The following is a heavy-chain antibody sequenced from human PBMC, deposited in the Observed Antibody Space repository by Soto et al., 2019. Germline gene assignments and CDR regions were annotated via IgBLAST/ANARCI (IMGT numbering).Heavy chain of an antibody. V-gene: IGHV4-30-4*01. D-gene: IGHD6-6*01. CDR1: GGSISSGDYY. CDR2: IYYSGST. CDR3: SRVPGGSSSFVDY. Sequence: SETLSLTCTVSGGSISSGDYYWSWIRQPPGKGLEWIGYIYYSGSTYYNPSLKSRVTISVDTSKNQFSLKLSSVTAADTAVYYCSRVPGGSSSFVDYWGQGTLVTVS. J-gene: IGHJ4*02.